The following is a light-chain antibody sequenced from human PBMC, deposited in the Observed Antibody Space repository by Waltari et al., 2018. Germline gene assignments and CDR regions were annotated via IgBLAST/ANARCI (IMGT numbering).Light chain of an antibody. Sequence: QLVLTQSPSASASLGASVKLTCTLSSGHSDYAIAWHQQQPGKGPRYLMKLNGDGSHTKGDGIPDRFSGSSSGAERYLTISSLQSEDEADYYCHAWRSGILVFAGGTKLTVL. J-gene: IGLJ2*01. CDR3: HAWRSGILV. V-gene: IGLV4-69*01. CDR1: SGHSDYA. CDR2: LNGDGSH.